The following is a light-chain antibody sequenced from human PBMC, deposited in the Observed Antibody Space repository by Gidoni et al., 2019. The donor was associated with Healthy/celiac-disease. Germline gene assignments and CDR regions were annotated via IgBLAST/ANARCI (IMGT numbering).Light chain of an antibody. CDR3: QQCNSYSRT. J-gene: IGKJ1*01. Sequence: DIQMTRSPSTLSASVGDRVTITCRASQSISSWLAWYQQKPGKAPKLLIYKASSLESGVPSGFGGSGSGTEFTLTISSLQPDGFATYYCQQCNSYSRTFGQXTKVEIK. CDR1: QSISSW. V-gene: IGKV1-5*03. CDR2: KAS.